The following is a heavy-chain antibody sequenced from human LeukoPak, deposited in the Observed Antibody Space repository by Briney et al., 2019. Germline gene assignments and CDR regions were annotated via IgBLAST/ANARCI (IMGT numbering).Heavy chain of an antibody. CDR1: GFTFSAYA. V-gene: IGHV3-23*05. CDR3: ARGLHYYVAMDV. Sequence: GGSLRLSCEASGFTFSAYAMTWVRQAPGKGLEWVSSIGSDNKPHYSESVKGRFASSRDNSKSMLFLKLNSPRAEDTSLYYCARGLHYYVAMDVWGQGTTVTVSS. D-gene: IGHD3-10*02. CDR2: IGSDNKP. J-gene: IGHJ6*02.